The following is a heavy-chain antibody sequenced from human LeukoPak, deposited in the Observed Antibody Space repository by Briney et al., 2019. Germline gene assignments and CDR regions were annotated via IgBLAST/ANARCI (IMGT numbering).Heavy chain of an antibody. D-gene: IGHD2-15*01. CDR3: ARVSSEGPTPYYYGMDV. CDR1: GFTFSSYG. V-gene: IGHV3-33*01. CDR2: IWYDGSNK. Sequence: GGSLRLSCAASGFTFSSYGMHWVRQAPGKGLEWVAVIWYDGSNKYYADSVKGRFTISRDNSKNTLYLQMNSLRAEDTAVYYCARVSSEGPTPYYYGMDVWGQGTTVTVSS. J-gene: IGHJ6*02.